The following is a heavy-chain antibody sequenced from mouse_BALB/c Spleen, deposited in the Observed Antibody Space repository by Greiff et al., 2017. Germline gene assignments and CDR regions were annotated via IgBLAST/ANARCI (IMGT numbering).Heavy chain of an antibody. CDR1: GFTFSSYG. CDR2: INSNGGST. J-gene: IGHJ4*01. D-gene: IGHD1-2*01. Sequence: DVQLQESGGGLVQPGGSLKLSCAASGFTFSSYGMSWVRQTPDKRLELVATINSNGGSTYYPDSVKGRFTISRDNAKNTLYLQMSSLKSEDTAMYYCASFHYYGYGAMDYWGQGTSVTVSS. CDR3: ASFHYYGYGAMDY. V-gene: IGHV5-6-3*01.